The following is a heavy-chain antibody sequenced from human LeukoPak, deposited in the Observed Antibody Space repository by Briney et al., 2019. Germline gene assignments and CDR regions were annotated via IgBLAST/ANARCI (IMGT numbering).Heavy chain of an antibody. Sequence: GGSLRLSCAASGFTFSSYGMHWVRQAPGKGLKWVAFIRYDGSNKYYADSVKGRFTISRDNSKNTVYLQMNSLRAEDTAVYYCAKDQSWSFDYWGQGTLVTVSS. V-gene: IGHV3-30*02. J-gene: IGHJ4*02. D-gene: IGHD6-13*01. CDR3: AKDQSWSFDY. CDR2: IRYDGSNK. CDR1: GFTFSSYG.